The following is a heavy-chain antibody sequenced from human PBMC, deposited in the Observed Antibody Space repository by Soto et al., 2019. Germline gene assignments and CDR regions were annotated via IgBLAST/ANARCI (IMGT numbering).Heavy chain of an antibody. J-gene: IGHJ6*02. CDR2: TYYRSKWYN. D-gene: IGHD6-6*01. Sequence: SLTCAISGDSVSSNSAAWNWIRQSPSRGLEWLGRTYYRSKWYNDYAVSVKSRITINPDTSKNQFSLQLNSVTPEDTAVYYCARDLGYSSSDYYYYYGMDVWGQGTTVTVSS. V-gene: IGHV6-1*01. CDR1: GDSVSSNSAA. CDR3: ARDLGYSSSDYYYYYGMDV.